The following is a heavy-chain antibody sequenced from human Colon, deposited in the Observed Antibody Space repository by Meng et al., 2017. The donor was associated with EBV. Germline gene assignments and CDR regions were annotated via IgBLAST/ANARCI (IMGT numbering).Heavy chain of an antibody. CDR2: IYYSGST. Sequence: QPQLQRAGPGLAKPLPTPSPACTASGGCYSRGGYYWNWIRQHPGKGLEWFGHIYYSGSTFYNPSLKGRVIISIDTSKNQFSLILRSVTAADTAVYYCARVSSGWDYFDYWGQGTLVTASS. CDR1: GGCYSRGGYY. CDR3: ARVSSGWDYFDY. J-gene: IGHJ4*02. V-gene: IGHV4-31*03. D-gene: IGHD6-19*01.